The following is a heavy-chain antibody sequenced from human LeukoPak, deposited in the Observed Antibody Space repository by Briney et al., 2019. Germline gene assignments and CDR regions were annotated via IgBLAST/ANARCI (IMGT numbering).Heavy chain of an antibody. D-gene: IGHD5-18*01. CDR1: GFIFSNYA. CDR3: AGLDTASPDGFDI. CDR2: ISYDGTNK. V-gene: IGHV3-30*04. Sequence: PGSSLRLSDAASGFIFSNYAMHGVRQAPGKGLEWVAAISYDGTNKYFADSVQGRFTISRDNSKTTLYLQLNSLRAEDTAVYYCAGLDTASPDGFDIWRRGAMATVSS. J-gene: IGHJ3*02.